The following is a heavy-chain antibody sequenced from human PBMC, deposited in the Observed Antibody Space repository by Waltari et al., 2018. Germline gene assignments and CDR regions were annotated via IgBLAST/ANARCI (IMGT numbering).Heavy chain of an antibody. Sequence: EVQLVESGGGLVQSGGSLRLSCADSGGDYWMDWVRQAQGKGLMWVSRVKSDGTRPTYADSVKGRFTVSRDSANNMLYLQMNSLRAEDTAVYYCTTNPPGYWGQGTLVTVSS. V-gene: IGHV3-74*01. CDR2: VKSDGTRP. CDR3: TTNPPGY. J-gene: IGHJ4*02. CDR1: GGDYW.